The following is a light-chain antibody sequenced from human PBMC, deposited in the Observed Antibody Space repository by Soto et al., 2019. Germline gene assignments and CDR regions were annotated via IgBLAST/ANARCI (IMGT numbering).Light chain of an antibody. CDR1: QSVSSY. CDR2: DAS. J-gene: IGKJ3*01. V-gene: IGKV3-11*01. CDR3: QQRSNWPFRFT. Sequence: EIVLTQSPATLSLSPGERATLSCRASQSVSSYLAWYQQKPGQAPRLLIYDASNRATGIPARFSGSGSGTDFTLTISSLEPEDFAVYYCQQRSNWPFRFTFGPGT.